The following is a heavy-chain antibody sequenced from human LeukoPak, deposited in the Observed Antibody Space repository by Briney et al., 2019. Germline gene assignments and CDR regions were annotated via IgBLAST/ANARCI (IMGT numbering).Heavy chain of an antibody. V-gene: IGHV3-23*01. Sequence: GGSLRLSCAASGFTFSSYAMSWVRQAPGKGLEWVSAISGSGGSTYYADSVKGRFTISRVNPKNTLYLQMNSLRAEDTAVYYCAKGFRLYSSGWFDYWGQGTLVTVSS. CDR3: AKGFRLYSSGWFDY. D-gene: IGHD6-19*01. J-gene: IGHJ4*02. CDR2: ISGSGGST. CDR1: GFTFSSYA.